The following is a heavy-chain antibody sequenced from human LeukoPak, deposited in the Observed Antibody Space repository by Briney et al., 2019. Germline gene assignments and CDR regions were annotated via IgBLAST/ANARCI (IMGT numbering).Heavy chain of an antibody. CDR2: ISSSSSYI. J-gene: IGHJ4*02. CDR1: GFTFSTYG. D-gene: IGHD4-17*01. Sequence: GGSLRLSCAASGFTFSTYGMNWVRQAPGKGLEWVSSISSSSSYIYYADSVKGRFTISRDNAKNSLYLQMNSLRAEDTAVYYCARGKSNYGDYVDYWGQGTLVTVSS. V-gene: IGHV3-21*01. CDR3: ARGKSNYGDYVDY.